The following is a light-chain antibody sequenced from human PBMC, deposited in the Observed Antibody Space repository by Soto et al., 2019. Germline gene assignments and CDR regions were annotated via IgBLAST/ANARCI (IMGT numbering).Light chain of an antibody. CDR3: QEYNNWPALT. V-gene: IGKV3-15*01. J-gene: IGKJ4*01. Sequence: EIVMTQSPATLSVSQGERATLSCRANQSVSSNLAWYQQKPGQAPRLLISGASTRATGIPDRFSGSGSGTEFTLTISSLQSEDFAVYYCQEYNNWPALTFGGGTKVDIK. CDR2: GAS. CDR1: QSVSSN.